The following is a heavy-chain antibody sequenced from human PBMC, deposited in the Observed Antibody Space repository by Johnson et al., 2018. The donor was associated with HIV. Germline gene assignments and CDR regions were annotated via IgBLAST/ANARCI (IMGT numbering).Heavy chain of an antibody. J-gene: IGHJ3*02. CDR3: AKEQWFGELFSAFDI. CDR1: GFTFSDYY. CDR2: IRYDGSNK. V-gene: IGHV3-30*02. Sequence: QVQLVESGGGLVKPGGSLRLSCAASGFTFSDYYMSWIRQAPGKGLEWVAFIRYDGSNKYYADSVKGRFTISRDNSKNTLYLQMNSLRAEDTAVYYCAKEQWFGELFSAFDIWGQGTMVTVSS. D-gene: IGHD3-10*01.